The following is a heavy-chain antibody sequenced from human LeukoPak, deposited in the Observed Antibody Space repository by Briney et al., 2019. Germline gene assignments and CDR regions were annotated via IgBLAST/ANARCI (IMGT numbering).Heavy chain of an antibody. V-gene: IGHV1-69*05. CDR2: IIPISGTA. Sequence: SVKVSSKASRVTSSGYAISAVRQTPGQRLRSRWGIIPISGTANYAQKFQGRVTTTTDAPTSTASIEVSSLRSEDTAVYYCARAGGWNDGGYFDYWGKGTLVTVSS. CDR3: ARAGGWNDGGYFDY. CDR1: RVTSSGYA. J-gene: IGHJ4*02. D-gene: IGHD1-1*01.